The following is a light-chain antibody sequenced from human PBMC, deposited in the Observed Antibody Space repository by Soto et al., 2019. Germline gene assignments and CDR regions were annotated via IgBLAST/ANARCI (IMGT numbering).Light chain of an antibody. CDR1: QSVSSSY. V-gene: IGKV3-20*01. J-gene: IGKJ3*01. CDR3: QKVAGSPPRLN. Sequence: EIVLTQSPGTLSLSPGERATLSCRASQSVSSSYLAWYQQKPGKTPRLLIYGASSRATGIPDRFSGSGSGTDFTLTISRLELEDFEVYYCQKVAGSPPRLNFAPGPRVD. CDR2: GAS.